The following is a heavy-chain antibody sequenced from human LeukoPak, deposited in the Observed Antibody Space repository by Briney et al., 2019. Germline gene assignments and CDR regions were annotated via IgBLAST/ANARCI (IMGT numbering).Heavy chain of an antibody. D-gene: IGHD3-10*01. V-gene: IGHV4-59*08. Sequence: SETLSLTCTVSGGSISSYYWSWIRQPPGKGLEWIGHIYYSGSTNYNPSLKSRVTISVDTSKNQFSLKLSSVTAADTAVYYCAGHYGSGSFDYWGQGTLVTVSS. J-gene: IGHJ4*02. CDR1: GGSISSYY. CDR3: AGHYGSGSFDY. CDR2: IYYSGST.